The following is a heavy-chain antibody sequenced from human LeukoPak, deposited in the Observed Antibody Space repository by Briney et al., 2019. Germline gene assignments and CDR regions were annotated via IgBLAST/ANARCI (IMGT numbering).Heavy chain of an antibody. D-gene: IGHD1-26*01. V-gene: IGHV1-46*01. J-gene: IGHJ5*02. CDR2: INPSGSDT. Sequence: SVKVSCTATGYTFTAYYMHCVRQAPGQGLECMGLINPSGSDTVYAQKFQGRLTMTRDMSTSTDYMELSSLRFDDTAVYYCARDNSVGDTAWWFDPWGQGTLVTVSS. CDR3: ARDNSVGDTAWWFDP. CDR1: GYTFTAYY.